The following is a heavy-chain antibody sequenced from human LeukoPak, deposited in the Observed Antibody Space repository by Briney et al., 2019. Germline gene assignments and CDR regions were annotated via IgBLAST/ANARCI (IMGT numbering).Heavy chain of an antibody. V-gene: IGHV3-23*01. CDR2: VSGSGGSP. J-gene: IGHJ4*02. Sequence: GGTLRLSCAASGFTFSTYAMTWFRQAPGRGLESVSFVSGSGGSPYYAAAHSVQGRFTISRDNSKNTLYLQMNSLRAEDTAVYYCARDRNWGLEYWGQGTLLIVSS. CDR3: ARDRNWGLEY. CDR1: GFTFSTYA. D-gene: IGHD7-27*01.